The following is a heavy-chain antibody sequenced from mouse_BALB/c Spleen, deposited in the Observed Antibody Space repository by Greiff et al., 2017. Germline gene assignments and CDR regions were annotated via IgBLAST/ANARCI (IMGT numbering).Heavy chain of an antibody. Sequence: EVQVVESGGGLVKPGGSLKLSCAASGFTFSSYAMSWVRQTPEKRLEWVASISSGGSTYYPDSVKGRFTISRDNARNILYLQMSSLRSEDTAMYYCARGGDADYWGQGTTLTVSS. CDR3: ARGGDADY. J-gene: IGHJ2*01. CDR2: ISSGGST. CDR1: GFTFSSYA. V-gene: IGHV5-6-5*01.